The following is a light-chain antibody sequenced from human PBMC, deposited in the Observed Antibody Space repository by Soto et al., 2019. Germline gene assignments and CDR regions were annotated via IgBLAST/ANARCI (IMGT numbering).Light chain of an antibody. CDR2: GAS. Sequence: EIVLTQSPGTLSLSPGERATLSCRASQSVSSSFLAWYQQKPGQAPRLLIYGASSRATGIPDRFSGSGSGTDFTLTISRLEPKDFAVYYCPQYDSSPVTFGQGTKVEIK. J-gene: IGKJ1*01. CDR1: QSVSSSF. V-gene: IGKV3-20*01. CDR3: PQYDSSPVT.